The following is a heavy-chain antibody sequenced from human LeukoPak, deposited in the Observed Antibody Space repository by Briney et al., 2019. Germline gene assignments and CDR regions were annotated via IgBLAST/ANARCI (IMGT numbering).Heavy chain of an antibody. CDR2: IYDSGST. J-gene: IGHJ3*02. CDR1: GGSISSYY. V-gene: IGHV4-59*01. CDR3: ARVVNCSGGSCYSVAFDI. D-gene: IGHD2-15*01. Sequence: SETLSLTCTVSGGSISSYYWSWIRQPPGKGLEWIVYIYDSGSTNYDPSLKSRVTISVDTSKNQFSLKLSSVTAADTAVYYCARVVNCSGGSCYSVAFDIWGQGTMVTVSS.